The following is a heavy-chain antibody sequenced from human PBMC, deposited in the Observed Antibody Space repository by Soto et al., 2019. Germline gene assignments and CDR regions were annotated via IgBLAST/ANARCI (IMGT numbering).Heavy chain of an antibody. Sequence: GGSLRLSCAASGFTFSSYAMSWVRQAPGKGLEWVSAISGSGGSTYYADSVKGRFTISRDNSKNTLYLQMNSLRAEDTAVYYCAKAHSPHDIVVVVAATSPYFDYWGQGTLVTVSS. CDR1: GFTFSSYA. CDR2: ISGSGGST. D-gene: IGHD2-15*01. CDR3: AKAHSPHDIVVVVAATSPYFDY. V-gene: IGHV3-23*01. J-gene: IGHJ4*02.